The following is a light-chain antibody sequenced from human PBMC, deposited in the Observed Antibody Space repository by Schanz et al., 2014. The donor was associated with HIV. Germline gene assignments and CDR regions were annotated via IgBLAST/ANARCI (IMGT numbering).Light chain of an antibody. CDR2: GNN. CDR3: QSYDSSLSGNVV. J-gene: IGLJ2*01. V-gene: IGLV1-40*01. Sequence: QSVLTQPPSVSGAPGQRVTISCTGSSSTIGTGYDVHWYQQLPGDAPKLLIYGNNNRPSGVPDRFSGSKSGTSASLAITGLQAEDEADYYCQSYDSSLSGNVVFGGGTKLTVL. CDR1: SSTIGTGYD.